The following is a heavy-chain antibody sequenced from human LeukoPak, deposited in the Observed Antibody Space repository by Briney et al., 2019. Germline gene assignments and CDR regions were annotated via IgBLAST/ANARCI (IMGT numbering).Heavy chain of an antibody. CDR1: GGSISTYN. V-gene: IGHV4-59*01. D-gene: IGHD2-15*01. CDR2: ISYSGST. Sequence: PSETLSLTCTVSGGSISTYNWSWIRQPPGKGLEWIGYISYSGSTNYNPSLKSRVTISVDTSKNQFSLKLSSVTAADTAVYYCASLDLGYCSGGSCPGSYGMDVWGQGTTVTVSS. J-gene: IGHJ6*02. CDR3: ASLDLGYCSGGSCPGSYGMDV.